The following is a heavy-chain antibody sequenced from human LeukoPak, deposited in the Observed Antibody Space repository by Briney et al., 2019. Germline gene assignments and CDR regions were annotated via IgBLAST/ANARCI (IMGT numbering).Heavy chain of an antibody. J-gene: IGHJ4*02. CDR3: ARDIIGHPRYVDTAMVV. D-gene: IGHD5-18*01. CDR1: GGTLSSYA. Sequence: GASVKVSCKASGGTLSSYAISWVRQAPGQGLEWMGGIIPIFGTANYAQKFQGRVTITADESTSTAYMELSSLRSEDTAVYYCARDIIGHPRYVDTAMVVWGQGTLVTVSS. V-gene: IGHV1-69*13. CDR2: IIPIFGTA.